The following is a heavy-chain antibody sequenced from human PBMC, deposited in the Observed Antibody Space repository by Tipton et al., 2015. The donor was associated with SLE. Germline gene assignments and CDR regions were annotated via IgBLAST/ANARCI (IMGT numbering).Heavy chain of an antibody. CDR1: GGSISNYY. CDR3: ARGRLLEWLSTYYYYYGMDV. D-gene: IGHD3-3*01. J-gene: IGHJ6*02. CDR2: IYYSGST. V-gene: IGHV4-59*12. Sequence: GLVKPSETPSLTCTVSGGSISNYYWSWIRQSPGKGLEWIGYIYYSGSTNYNPSLKSRVTMSVDTSKSQLSLRLSSVTAADTAVYYCARGRLLEWLSTYYYYYGMDVWGHGTTVTVSS.